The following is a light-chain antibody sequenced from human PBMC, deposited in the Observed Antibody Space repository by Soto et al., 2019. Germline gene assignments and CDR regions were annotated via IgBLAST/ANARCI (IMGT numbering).Light chain of an antibody. CDR2: DES. CDR3: PQYNTHST. Sequence: DVPMTQSPSTLSVSVGARVTITCRASQNIRNWLAWYQQKPGKAPNALIYDESSFKSGAPAIFSGIGSGTEFTLTIRSLQPDDFATYYCPQYNTHSTVGQVTRLEIK. J-gene: IGKJ5*01. CDR1: QNIRNW. V-gene: IGKV1-5*01.